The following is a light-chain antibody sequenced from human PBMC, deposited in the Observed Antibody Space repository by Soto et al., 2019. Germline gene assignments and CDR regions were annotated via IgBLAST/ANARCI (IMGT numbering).Light chain of an antibody. Sequence: DIQMTQYPSALSGSVGERVTITCRASQTISSWLAWYQQKPGKAPKLLIYAASSLQSGVPSRFSGSGSGTDFTLTISSLQPEDFATYYCQQSYSTFGQGTKV. CDR1: QTISSW. V-gene: IGKV1-39*01. J-gene: IGKJ1*01. CDR3: QQSYST. CDR2: AAS.